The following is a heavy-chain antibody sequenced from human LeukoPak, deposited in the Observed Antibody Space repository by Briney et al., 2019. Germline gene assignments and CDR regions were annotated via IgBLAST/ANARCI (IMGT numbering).Heavy chain of an antibody. V-gene: IGHV3-48*04. CDR1: GFTVSSNY. J-gene: IGHJ4*02. CDR3: ARVEGAAMAGGAYFDY. CDR2: ISSSSSTI. Sequence: GGSLRLSCAASGFTVSSNYMSWVRQAPGKGLEWVSYISSSSSTIYYADSVKGRFTISRDNAKNSLYLQMNSLRAEDTAVYYCARVEGAAMAGGAYFDYWGQGTLVTVSS. D-gene: IGHD5-18*01.